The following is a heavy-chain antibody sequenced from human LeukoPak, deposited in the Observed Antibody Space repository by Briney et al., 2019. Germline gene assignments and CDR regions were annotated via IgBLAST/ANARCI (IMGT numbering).Heavy chain of an antibody. V-gene: IGHV3-30*04. Sequence: GGSLRHSCATSGFTFSRFAMHSVRQAPGKGLEWVAGTSYDVSNTYYPDAVKGRFTISRDSSKNTLYLQMNSLRAEDTAVYYCARDPPGIAVAGTGEAFDIWGQGTMVTVSS. CDR2: TSYDVSNT. J-gene: IGHJ3*02. D-gene: IGHD6-19*01. CDR3: ARDPPGIAVAGTGEAFDI. CDR1: GFTFSRFA.